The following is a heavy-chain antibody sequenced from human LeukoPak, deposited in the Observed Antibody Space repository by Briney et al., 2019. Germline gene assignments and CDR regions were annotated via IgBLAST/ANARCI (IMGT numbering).Heavy chain of an antibody. V-gene: IGHV3-23*01. Sequence: SGGSLRLSCAASGFTFSSYAMSWVRQAPGTGLEWVSAISGSGGSTYYADSVKGRFTISRDNSKNTLYLQMNSLRVEDTAVYYCAKEEYSSSGTDWFDPWGQGTLVTVSS. CDR2: ISGSGGST. CDR1: GFTFSSYA. J-gene: IGHJ5*02. D-gene: IGHD6-13*01. CDR3: AKEEYSSSGTDWFDP.